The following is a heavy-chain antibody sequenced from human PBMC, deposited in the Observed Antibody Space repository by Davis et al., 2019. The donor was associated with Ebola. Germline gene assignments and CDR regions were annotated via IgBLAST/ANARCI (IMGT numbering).Heavy chain of an antibody. CDR2: RAYDGFSK. Sequence: PGGSLRLSCAASEFTFRTSIIHWVRQAPGKGREGGGARAYDGFSKYYADSVKGRFTISRDSTKNTVDLQMDSLSLEDTGLYYCAREGGTSGRCGWFDSWGQGTLVTVSS. V-gene: IGHV3-30-3*01. J-gene: IGHJ5*01. D-gene: IGHD6-19*01. CDR1: EFTFRTSI. CDR3: AREGGTSGRCGWFDS.